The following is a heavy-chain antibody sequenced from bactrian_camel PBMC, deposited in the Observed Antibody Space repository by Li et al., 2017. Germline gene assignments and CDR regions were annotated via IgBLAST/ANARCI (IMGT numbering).Heavy chain of an antibody. CDR1: AFPYNRYC. CDR3: VVPDGGRWSCPDFDDLLQPRYNH. Sequence: HVQLVESGGGSVQAGGSLRLSCKASAFPYNRYCMGWFRQAPGKQREGIASLDGDGFAAFADSVRGRFTISKDRAKNTLYLQMTNLKSEDTATYYCVVPDGGRWSCPDFDDLLQPRYNHWGQGTQVTVS. V-gene: IGHV3S6*01. J-gene: IGHJ4*01. CDR2: LDGDGFAA. D-gene: IGHD6*01.